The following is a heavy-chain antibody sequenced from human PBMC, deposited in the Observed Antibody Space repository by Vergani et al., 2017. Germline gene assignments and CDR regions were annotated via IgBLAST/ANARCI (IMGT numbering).Heavy chain of an antibody. CDR2: INHSGST. V-gene: IGHV4-34*01. D-gene: IGHD2-2*01. CDR3: ARRPYCSSTSCEHGFDY. CDR1: GGSFSGYY. Sequence: QVQLQQWGAGLLKPSETLSLTCAVYGGSFSGYYWSWTRQPPGKGLEWIGEINHSGSTNYNPSLKSRVTISVDTSKNQFSLKLSSVTAADTAVYYCARRPYCSSTSCEHGFDYWGQGTLVTVSS. J-gene: IGHJ4*02.